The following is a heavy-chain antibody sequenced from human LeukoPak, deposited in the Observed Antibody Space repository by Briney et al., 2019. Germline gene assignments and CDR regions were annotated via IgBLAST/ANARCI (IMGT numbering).Heavy chain of an antibody. V-gene: IGHV5-51*01. D-gene: IGHD5-24*01. CDR1: GYSFTNYW. CDR3: ARRRDGYNRPLDY. Sequence: GESLKISCKGSGYSFTNYWLGWVRQMPGRGLERVGIIYPADSDTRYSPSFQGQVTISADKSISTAYLQWSSLKASDTAMYYCARRRDGYNRPLDYWGQGTLVTVSS. CDR2: IYPADSDT. J-gene: IGHJ4*02.